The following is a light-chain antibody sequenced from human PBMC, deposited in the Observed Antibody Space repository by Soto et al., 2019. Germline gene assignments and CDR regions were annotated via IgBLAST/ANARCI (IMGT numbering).Light chain of an antibody. J-gene: IGKJ3*01. CDR2: WAS. CDR1: QTLFYTSSNKNY. Sequence: DIVMTQSPDSLALSLGERATIHCKSSQTLFYTSSNKNYLAWYQQRPGQPPKLLIYWASDRESGVPNRFSGSGSGTDFTLTICGLQAEDVALYYCQQYLSTPFTFGPGTRLDI. V-gene: IGKV4-1*01. CDR3: QQYLSTPFT.